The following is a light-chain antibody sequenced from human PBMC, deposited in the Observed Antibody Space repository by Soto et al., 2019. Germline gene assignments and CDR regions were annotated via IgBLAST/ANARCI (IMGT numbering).Light chain of an antibody. CDR1: ETVAGSY. Sequence: EIVLTQSPGTLSLSPGERATLSCRASETVAGSYLAWYQQKPGQAPRLLIHGASTRATGIADRFSGSGSGTDLTITTSRLEPEDCEVYYCQLYGTSPKTFGQGTKVDIK. J-gene: IGKJ1*01. CDR2: GAS. V-gene: IGKV3-20*01. CDR3: QLYGTSPKT.